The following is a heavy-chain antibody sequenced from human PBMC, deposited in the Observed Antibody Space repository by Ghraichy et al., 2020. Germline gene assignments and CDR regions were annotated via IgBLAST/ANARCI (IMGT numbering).Heavy chain of an antibody. CDR1: GFTFSSYA. D-gene: IGHD3-3*01. CDR2: ISGSGGST. CDR3: AKAVGMRYYDFWSGYYTAYYYYYMDV. J-gene: IGHJ6*03. Sequence: GGSLRLSCAASGFTFSSYAMSWVRQAPGKGLEWVSAISGSGGSTYYADSVKGRFTISRDNSKNTLYLQMNSLRAEDTAVYYCAKAVGMRYYDFWSGYYTAYYYYYMDVWGKGTTVTVSS. V-gene: IGHV3-23*01.